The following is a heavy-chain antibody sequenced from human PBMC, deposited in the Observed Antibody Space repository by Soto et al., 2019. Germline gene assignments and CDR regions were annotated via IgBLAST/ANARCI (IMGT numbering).Heavy chain of an antibody. Sequence: EVQLVESGGGLVKPGGSLRLSCAASGFTFTNAWMTWVRQAPGKGLKWVGRIKGKTDGGTTDYVAPVKGRFTISRDDSKNTLDLQRNSLKTEDTAVYYCGTRGGSYRPAWAYYYYGMDVWGQGTTVTVSS. CDR3: GTRGGSYRPAWAYYYYGMDV. V-gene: IGHV3-15*01. D-gene: IGHD1-26*01. CDR2: IKGKTDGGTT. J-gene: IGHJ6*02. CDR1: GFTFTNAW.